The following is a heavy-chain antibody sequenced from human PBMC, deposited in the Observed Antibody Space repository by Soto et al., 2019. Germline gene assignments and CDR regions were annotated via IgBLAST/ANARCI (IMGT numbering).Heavy chain of an antibody. J-gene: IGHJ4*02. CDR1: GYTFTSYY. Sequence: QVQLVQSGAEVKKPGASVKVSCKASGYTFTSYYMHWVRQAPGQGLEWMGIINPSGGSTSYAQKFQGRVTMTRDTSTSTVYMELSSLRSEDTAVYYCASLYANSGYDFPTDYWGQGTLVTVSS. V-gene: IGHV1-46*01. CDR3: ASLYANSGYDFPTDY. CDR2: INPSGGST. D-gene: IGHD5-12*01.